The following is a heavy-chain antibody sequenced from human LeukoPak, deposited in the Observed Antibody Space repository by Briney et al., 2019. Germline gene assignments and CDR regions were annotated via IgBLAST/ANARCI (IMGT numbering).Heavy chain of an antibody. CDR3: ARQGYGYVYFDF. J-gene: IGHJ4*02. Sequence: SGPTLVKPTETLTLTCTFSGFSLESTAVGVGWVRQPPGKALEWLALIYGSDDKRYMPSLQNRLTITKDTSKNLVVLTMANVDPVDTATYYCARQGYGYVYFDFWGRGILVTVSS. D-gene: IGHD5-18*01. CDR1: GFSLESTAVG. V-gene: IGHV2-5*01. CDR2: IYGSDDK.